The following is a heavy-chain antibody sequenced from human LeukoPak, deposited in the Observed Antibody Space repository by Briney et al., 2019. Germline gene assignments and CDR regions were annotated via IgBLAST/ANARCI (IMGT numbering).Heavy chain of an antibody. D-gene: IGHD6-13*01. J-gene: IGHJ4*02. V-gene: IGHV4-34*01. CDR1: GGSFSGYY. CDR3: ARAEQQLDY. Sequence: SETLSLTCAVYGGSFSGYYWSWIRQPPGKGLEWIGEINHSGSTNYNPSLKSRVTISVDTSKNQLSLKLSSVTAADTAVYYCARAEQQLDYWGQGTLVTVSS. CDR2: INHSGST.